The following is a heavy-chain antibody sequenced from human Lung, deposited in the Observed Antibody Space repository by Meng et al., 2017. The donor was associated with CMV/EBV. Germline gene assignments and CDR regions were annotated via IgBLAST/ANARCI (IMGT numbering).Heavy chain of an antibody. D-gene: IGHD3-22*01. V-gene: IGHV7-4-1*02. Sequence: LVTFGAXLKKPGASFXVSCKAYEYXFTSYAMNWVRPAPGQGLEWMGWINTNTGNPTYGQGFTGRFVFSLDTSVSTAYLQISSLKAEDTAVYYCARGDYYDSSGLDYWGQGTLVTVSS. CDR3: ARGDYYDSSGLDY. J-gene: IGHJ4*02. CDR1: EYXFTSYA. CDR2: INTNTGNP.